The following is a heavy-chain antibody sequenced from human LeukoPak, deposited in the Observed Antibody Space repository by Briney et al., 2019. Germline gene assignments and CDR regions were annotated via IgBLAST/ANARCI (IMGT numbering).Heavy chain of an antibody. D-gene: IGHD5-24*01. J-gene: IGHJ5*02. CDR3: ARDLMPPRRDGYNYWFDP. Sequence: GASVKVSCKASGYTFTGYYMHWVRQAPGQGLEWMGWINPNSGGTNYAQKFQGRVTMTRDTSISTAYMELGRLRSDDTAVYYCARDLMPPRRDGYNYWFDPWGQGTLVTVSS. V-gene: IGHV1-2*02. CDR2: INPNSGGT. CDR1: GYTFTGYY.